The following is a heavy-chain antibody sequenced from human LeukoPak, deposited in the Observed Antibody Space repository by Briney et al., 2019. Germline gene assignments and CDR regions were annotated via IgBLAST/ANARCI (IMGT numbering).Heavy chain of an antibody. Sequence: GGSLRLSCEASGFTFGDCGMSWVRQAPGKGLEWVSGINWNGGSPRYADSVKGRFTISRDNAKNSLYLQMNSLRAEDTALYYCARDLARGGPEARLHYYMDVWGEGTTVTVSS. D-gene: IGHD3-16*01. CDR3: ARDLARGGPEARLHYYMDV. CDR1: GFTFGDCG. CDR2: INWNGGSP. V-gene: IGHV3-20*04. J-gene: IGHJ6*03.